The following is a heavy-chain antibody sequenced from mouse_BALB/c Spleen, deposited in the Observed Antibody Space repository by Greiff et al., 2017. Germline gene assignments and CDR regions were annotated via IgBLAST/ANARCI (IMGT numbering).Heavy chain of an antibody. CDR3: ARLFYYYGSSYDAMDY. J-gene: IGHJ4*01. D-gene: IGHD1-1*01. CDR1: GFTFSSYG. Sequence: EVQRVESGGDLVKPGGSLKLSCAASGFTFSSYGMSWVRQTPDKRLEWVATISSGGSYTYYPDSVKGRFTISRDNAKNTLYLQMSSLKSEDTAMYYCARLFYYYGSSYDAMDYWGQGTSVTVSS. V-gene: IGHV5-6*01. CDR2: ISSGGSYT.